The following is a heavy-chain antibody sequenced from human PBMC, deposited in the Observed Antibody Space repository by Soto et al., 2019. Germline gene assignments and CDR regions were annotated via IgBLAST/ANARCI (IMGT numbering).Heavy chain of an antibody. D-gene: IGHD4-4*01. CDR3: ARAPYSNAWYRFDL. Sequence: GGSLRLSCAASGFTFSSYGMHWVRQAPGKGLEWVAVIWYDGSVQYYVDSVKGRFTISRDNAKKVLYLQMNGLRAEDTALYYCARAPYSNAWYRFDLWGQGTLVTVSS. J-gene: IGHJ4*02. CDR2: IWYDGSVQ. CDR1: GFTFSSYG. V-gene: IGHV3-33*01.